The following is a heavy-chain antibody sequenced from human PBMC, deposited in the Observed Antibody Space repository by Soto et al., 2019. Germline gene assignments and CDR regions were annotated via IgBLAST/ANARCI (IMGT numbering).Heavy chain of an antibody. J-gene: IGHJ4*02. CDR2: ISPSGPT. CDR3: ARAPKVSGSAQTRPDF. CDR1: SGSLSGYY. V-gene: IGHV4-34*01. D-gene: IGHD6-6*01. Sequence: SETLSLTCSLYSGSLSGYYWSWIRQPPGKGLEWIGEISPSGPTNYSPPLKSRVSISVDTSKNQFSLSLTSRTAADTAVYYCARAPKVSGSAQTRPDFWGQGSLVTVSS.